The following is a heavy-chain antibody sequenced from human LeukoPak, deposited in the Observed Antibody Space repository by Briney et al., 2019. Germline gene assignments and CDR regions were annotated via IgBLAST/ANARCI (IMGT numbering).Heavy chain of an antibody. D-gene: IGHD3-22*01. CDR3: AREQYYYDSSGYYGTY. CDR1: GFTFSSYW. V-gene: IGHV3-74*01. Sequence: PGGSLRLSCAASGFTFSSYWMHWVRQAPGEGLVWVSRINSDGSSTSYADSVKGRFTISRDNAKNTLYLQMNSLRAEDTAVYYCAREQYYYDSSGYYGTYWGQGTLVTVSS. CDR2: INSDGSST. J-gene: IGHJ4*02.